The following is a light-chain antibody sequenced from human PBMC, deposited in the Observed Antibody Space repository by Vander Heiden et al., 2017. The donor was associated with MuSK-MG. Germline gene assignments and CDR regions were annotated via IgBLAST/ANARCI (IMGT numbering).Light chain of an antibody. CDR3: SSYAGSNNLV. CDR1: SSDVGGYNY. J-gene: IGLJ2*01. CDR2: EVS. Sequence: QSALPQPPSASGSPGQSVTISCTGTSSDVGGYNYVSWYQQHPGKAPKLMIYEVSKRPSGVPDRFSGSKSSNTASLTVSGLQAEDEADYYCSSYAGSNNLVFGGGTKLTVL. V-gene: IGLV2-8*01.